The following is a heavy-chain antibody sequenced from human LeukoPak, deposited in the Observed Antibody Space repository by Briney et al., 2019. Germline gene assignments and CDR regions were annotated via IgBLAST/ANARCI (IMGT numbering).Heavy chain of an antibody. CDR3: ARDQGSGAFDY. Sequence: GGSLRLSCAASGFSFSNYSMNWVRQAPGKGLEWVSSISSSSTYIYYADSVKGRFTISRDNAENSLYLQMNSLRAEDTAVYYCARDQGSGAFDYWGQGTLVTVSS. J-gene: IGHJ4*02. V-gene: IGHV3-21*01. D-gene: IGHD2-15*01. CDR1: GFSFSNYS. CDR2: ISSSSTYI.